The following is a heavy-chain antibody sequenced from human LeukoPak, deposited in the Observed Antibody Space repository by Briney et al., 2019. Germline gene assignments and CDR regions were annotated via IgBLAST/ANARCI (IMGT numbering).Heavy chain of an antibody. CDR1: GGSITSYY. CDR2: IYYSGST. Sequence: SETLSLTCTVSGGSITSYYWSWIRQPPGKGLEWIGYIYYSGSTNYNPSLKSRITTSVDTSKNQFSLQLNSVTAADTATYYCGGGGYWGQGTLVTVSS. D-gene: IGHD3-16*01. CDR3: GGGGY. J-gene: IGHJ4*02. V-gene: IGHV4-59*01.